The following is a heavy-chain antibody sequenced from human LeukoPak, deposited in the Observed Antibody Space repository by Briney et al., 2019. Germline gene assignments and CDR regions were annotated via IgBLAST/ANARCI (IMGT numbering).Heavy chain of an antibody. V-gene: IGHV3-21*01. D-gene: IGHD6-13*01. CDR1: GFTFSSYS. CDR3: AREGDGSSWYGGFDY. J-gene: IGHJ4*02. Sequence: GGSLRLSCAASGFTFSSYSMNWVRQAPGKGLEWVSSISSSSSYIYYADSVKGRFTISRDNAKNSLYLQMNSLRAEDTAVHYCAREGDGSSWYGGFDYWGQGTLVTVSS. CDR2: ISSSSSYI.